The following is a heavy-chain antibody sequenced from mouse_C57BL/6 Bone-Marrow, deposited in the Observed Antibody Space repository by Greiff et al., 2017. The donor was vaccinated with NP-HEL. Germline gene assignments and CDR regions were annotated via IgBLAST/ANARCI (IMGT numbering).Heavy chain of an antibody. CDR3: ARDDWINWYFDV. V-gene: IGHV5-4*01. J-gene: IGHJ1*03. Sequence: EVKLVESGGGLVKPGGSLKLSCAASGFTFSSYAMSWVRQTPEKRLEWVATISDGGSYTYYPDNVKGRFTISRDNAKNNLYLQMSHLKSEDTAMYYCARDDWINWYFDVWGTGTTVTVSS. CDR2: ISDGGSYT. D-gene: IGHD2-13*01. CDR1: GFTFSSYA.